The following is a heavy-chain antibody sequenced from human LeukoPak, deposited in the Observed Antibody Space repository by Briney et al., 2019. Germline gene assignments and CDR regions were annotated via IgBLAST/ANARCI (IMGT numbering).Heavy chain of an antibody. CDR3: AREVDSGAFDI. J-gene: IGHJ3*02. CDR1: GSTFSSYG. Sequence: GRSLRLSCAASGSTFSSYGMHWVRQAPGKGLEWVAVIWYDGSNKYYADSVKGRFTISRDNSKNTLYLQMNSLRAEDTAVYYCAREVDSGAFDIWGQGTMVTVSS. D-gene: IGHD2-15*01. V-gene: IGHV3-33*01. CDR2: IWYDGSNK.